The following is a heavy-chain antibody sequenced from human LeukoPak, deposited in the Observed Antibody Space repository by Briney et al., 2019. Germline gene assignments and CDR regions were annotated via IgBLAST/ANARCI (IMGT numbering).Heavy chain of an antibody. V-gene: IGHV3-21*01. Sequence: GGSLRLSCAASGFTFSSYSMNWDRQAPGKGLEWASSISSSSSYIYYADSVKGRFTISRDNAKNSLYLQMNSLRAEDTAVYYCARDPSYGGNSAAVDYWGQGTLVTVSS. CDR1: GFTFSSYS. D-gene: IGHD4-23*01. CDR2: ISSSSSYI. CDR3: ARDPSYGGNSAAVDY. J-gene: IGHJ4*02.